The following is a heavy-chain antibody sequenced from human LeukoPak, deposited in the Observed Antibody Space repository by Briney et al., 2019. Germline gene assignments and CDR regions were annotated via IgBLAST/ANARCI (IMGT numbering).Heavy chain of an antibody. Sequence: GGSLRLSCAASGFTFSSYCMHWVRQAPGKGLEWVAVISYDGSNKYYVDSVKGRFTISRDNYKNTLYLQMNSLRPEDTAVYYCAKDRGEQWLVTSFDYWGQGTLVTVSS. CDR2: ISYDGSNK. J-gene: IGHJ4*02. CDR3: AKDRGEQWLVTSFDY. D-gene: IGHD6-19*01. CDR1: GFTFSSYC. V-gene: IGHV3-30*18.